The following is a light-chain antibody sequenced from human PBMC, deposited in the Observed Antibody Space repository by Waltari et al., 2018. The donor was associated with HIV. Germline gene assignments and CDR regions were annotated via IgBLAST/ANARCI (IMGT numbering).Light chain of an antibody. V-gene: IGKV4-1*01. CDR3: QQSYTIPLT. CDR2: RAS. Sequence: DIVLTQSPDSLTVSLGEGASISCKSSQTLVYSPDSQNHLSWYQQRAGQSPRLLVSRASVRQPGVADRFSGSGSVTNFTLTISSVQAEDVAIYYCQQSYTIPLTFGPGTRVDI. J-gene: IGKJ3*01. CDR1: QTLVYSPDSQNH.